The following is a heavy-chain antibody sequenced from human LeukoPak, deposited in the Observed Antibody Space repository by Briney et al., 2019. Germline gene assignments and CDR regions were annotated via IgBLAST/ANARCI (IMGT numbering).Heavy chain of an antibody. J-gene: IGHJ3*02. D-gene: IGHD4-17*01. CDR3: ARPRDYGDYWGAFDI. V-gene: IGHV4-34*09. CDR2: IYYSGST. CDR1: GGSFRDYY. Sequence: SETLSLTCAVYGGSFRDYYWSWIRQPPGKGLEWIGYIYYSGSTYYNPSLKSRVTISVDTSKNQFSLKLSSVTAADTAVYYCARPRDYGDYWGAFDIWGQGTMVTVSS.